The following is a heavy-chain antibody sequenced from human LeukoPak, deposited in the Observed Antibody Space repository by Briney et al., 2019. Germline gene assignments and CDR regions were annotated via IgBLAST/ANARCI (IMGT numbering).Heavy chain of an antibody. V-gene: IGHV3-23*01. D-gene: IGHD6-19*01. CDR1: GFTFSSYA. Sequence: PGGSLRLSCAASGFTFSSYAMSWVRQAPGKGLEWVSAISGSGGSTYYADSVKGRFTISRDNSKNTLYLQINSLRAEDTAVYYCAKVPINGIAVAPTDYWGQGTLVTVSS. CDR3: AKVPINGIAVAPTDY. CDR2: ISGSGGST. J-gene: IGHJ4*02.